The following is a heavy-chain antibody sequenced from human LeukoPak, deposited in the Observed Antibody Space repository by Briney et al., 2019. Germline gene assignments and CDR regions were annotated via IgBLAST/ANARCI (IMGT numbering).Heavy chain of an antibody. CDR2: IYSGGST. CDR3: ARDNRWSYYYSGMDV. J-gene: IGHJ6*02. V-gene: IGHV3-66*02. D-gene: IGHD2-15*01. Sequence: GGSLRLSCAACGLPVSRNYTSCVRQAPGKGLEWVSVIYSGGSTYYADSVKGRFTISRDNSKYTLYLQMHSLRAEDTAVYYCARDNRWSYYYSGMDVWGQGTTVTVSS. CDR1: GLPVSRNY.